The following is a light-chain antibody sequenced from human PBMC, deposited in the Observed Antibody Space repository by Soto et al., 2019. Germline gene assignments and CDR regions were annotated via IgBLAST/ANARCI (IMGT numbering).Light chain of an antibody. CDR3: QSYDSSLSAYV. J-gene: IGLJ1*01. V-gene: IGLV1-40*01. CDR2: GNS. CDR1: SSNIGAGYD. Sequence: QSVLAQPPSVSGAPGQKVTISCTGNSSNIGAGYDLHWYQQLPGTAPKLLLYGNSNRPSGVPDRFSGSKSGTSASLAITGLQAEDEADYYCQSYDSSLSAYVFGTGTKVTVL.